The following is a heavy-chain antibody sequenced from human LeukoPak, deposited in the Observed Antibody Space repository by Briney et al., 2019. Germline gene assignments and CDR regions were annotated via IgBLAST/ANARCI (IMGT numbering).Heavy chain of an antibody. CDR3: ARAGFCSGGSCYYDI. Sequence: GASVKVSCKASGYTFTGYYMHWVRQAPGQGLEWMGWINPNSGGTNYAQKFQGRVTMTRDTSISTAYKELSRLRSDDTAVYYCARAGFCSGGSCYYDIWGQGTMVTVSS. CDR2: INPNSGGT. D-gene: IGHD2-15*01. V-gene: IGHV1-2*02. CDR1: GYTFTGYY. J-gene: IGHJ3*02.